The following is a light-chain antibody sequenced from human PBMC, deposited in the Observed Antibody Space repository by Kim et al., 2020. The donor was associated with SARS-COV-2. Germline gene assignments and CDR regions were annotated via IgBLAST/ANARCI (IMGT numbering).Light chain of an antibody. Sequence: ASVGGRVTITCRASQSINTWLAWYQQKPGRAPELLMYDAASLESGVPSRFISSGSGTDFTLTINSLQFDDFATYYCQQYDIELLTFGGGTKVDIK. CDR3: QQYDIELLT. CDR1: QSINTW. V-gene: IGKV1-5*01. CDR2: DAA. J-gene: IGKJ4*01.